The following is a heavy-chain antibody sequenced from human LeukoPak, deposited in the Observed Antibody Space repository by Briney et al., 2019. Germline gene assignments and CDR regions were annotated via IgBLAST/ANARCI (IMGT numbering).Heavy chain of an antibody. CDR2: INPNSGGT. Sequence: GASVKVSCKASGYTFTGYYMHWVRQAPGQGLEWMGWINPNSGGTNYAQKFQGWVTMTRDTSISTAYMELSRLRSDDTAVYYCARDRTVRGNAPFDPWGQGTLVTVSS. CDR3: ARDRTVRGNAPFDP. J-gene: IGHJ5*02. CDR1: GYTFTGYY. D-gene: IGHD3-10*01. V-gene: IGHV1-2*04.